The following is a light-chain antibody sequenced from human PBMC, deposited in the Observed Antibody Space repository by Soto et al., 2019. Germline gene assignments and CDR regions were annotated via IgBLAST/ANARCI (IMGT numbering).Light chain of an antibody. V-gene: IGKV3-11*01. CDR3: QQRSNWPSLT. CDR2: DAS. J-gene: IGKJ4*01. CDR1: QSIGSY. Sequence: EIVLTQSPATLSLSPGERATLSCRASQSIGSYLAWYQQKPGQAPRLLMYDASNRASGIPARFSSSGSGTDFTLTISSLEPADFAVYYCQQRSNWPSLTFGGGTKVEIK.